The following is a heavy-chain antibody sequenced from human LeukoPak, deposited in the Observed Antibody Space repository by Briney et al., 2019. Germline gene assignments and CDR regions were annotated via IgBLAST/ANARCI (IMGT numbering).Heavy chain of an antibody. J-gene: IGHJ3*02. D-gene: IGHD6-25*01. Sequence: PSETLSLTCTVSGGSMNNYYWTWIRQPPGKGLEWMGYIYYSGSTNYNPSLKSRVTISIDTSKNQFSLKLSSVTAADTAVYYCARPRAQRLGNDGFDMWGQGTLVTVSS. CDR2: IYYSGST. CDR3: ARPRAQRLGNDGFDM. V-gene: IGHV4-59*08. CDR1: GGSMNNYY.